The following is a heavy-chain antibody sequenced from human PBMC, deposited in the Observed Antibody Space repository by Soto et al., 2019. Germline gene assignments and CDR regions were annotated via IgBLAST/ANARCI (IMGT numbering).Heavy chain of an antibody. V-gene: IGHV3-11*01. D-gene: IGHD5-18*01. J-gene: IGHJ1*01. CDR2: ISSSGSTI. CDR3: AHGWIQLRSEAEYFQH. Sequence: SGGSLRLSCAASGFTFSDYYMSWIRQAPGKGLEWVSYISSSGSTIYYADSVKGRFTISRDNAKNSLYLQMNSLRAEDTAVYYCAHGWIQLRSEAEYFQHWGQGTLVTVSS. CDR1: GFTFSDYY.